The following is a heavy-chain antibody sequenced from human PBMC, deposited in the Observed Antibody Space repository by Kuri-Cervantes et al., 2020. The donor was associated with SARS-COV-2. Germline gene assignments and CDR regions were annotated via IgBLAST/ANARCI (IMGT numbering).Heavy chain of an antibody. V-gene: IGHV3-23*01. J-gene: IGHJ4*02. D-gene: IGHD3-3*01. CDR3: ARDETTYYDFWSGYYASY. CDR2: ISGSGGST. Sequence: GGSLRLSCAASGFTFSSYPMTWVRQAPGKGLEWVSGISGSGGSTYYADSVKGRFTISRDNSKNTLYLQMNSLRAEDTAVYYCARDETTYYDFWSGYYASYWGQGTLVTVSS. CDR1: GFTFSSYP.